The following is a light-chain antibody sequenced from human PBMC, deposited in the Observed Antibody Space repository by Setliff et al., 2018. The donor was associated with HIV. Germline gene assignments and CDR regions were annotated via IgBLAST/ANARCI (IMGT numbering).Light chain of an antibody. CDR3: CSYVGSNTLV. Sequence: QSALTQPASVSGSPGQPITISCTGTSSDVGSCNFVSWYQQHPGKAPKLMIYEVIKRPSGVSNRFSGSKSGNTASLTISGLQAEDEADYYCCSYVGSNTLVFGGGTKVTVL. J-gene: IGLJ2*01. CDR1: SSDVGSCNF. V-gene: IGLV2-23*02. CDR2: EVI.